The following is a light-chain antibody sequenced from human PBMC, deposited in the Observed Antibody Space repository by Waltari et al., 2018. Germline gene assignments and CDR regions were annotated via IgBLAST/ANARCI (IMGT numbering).Light chain of an antibody. CDR2: AAS. Sequence: DIQMTQSPSSLSASVGDRVTITCRASRSISSYLNWYQQKPGKAPKLLIYAASSLQSGDPSRFSGSGSGTDFTLTISSLQPEDFATYYCQHSYSTPWTFGQGTKVEIK. CDR1: RSISSY. CDR3: QHSYSTPWT. V-gene: IGKV1-39*01. J-gene: IGKJ1*01.